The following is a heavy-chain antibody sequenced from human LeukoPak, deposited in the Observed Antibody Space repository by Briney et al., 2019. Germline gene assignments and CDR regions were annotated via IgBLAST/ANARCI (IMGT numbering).Heavy chain of an antibody. J-gene: IGHJ2*01. Sequence: SETLSLTCTVSGGSISSYYWSWIRQPAGKGLEWIGRIYTSGSTNYNPSLKSRVTISVDMSKKQFSLKLSSVTAADTAVYYCAGDSSGYYDGYFDLWGRGTLVTVSS. D-gene: IGHD3-22*01. CDR1: GGSISSYY. V-gene: IGHV4-4*07. CDR2: IYTSGST. CDR3: AGDSSGYYDGYFDL.